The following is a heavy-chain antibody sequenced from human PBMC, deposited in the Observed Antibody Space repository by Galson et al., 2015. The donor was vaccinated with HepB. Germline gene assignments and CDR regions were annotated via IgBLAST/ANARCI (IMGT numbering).Heavy chain of an antibody. D-gene: IGHD3-22*01. CDR3: ARDGPQDYYDTTGYYYFDY. CDR2: ISAYNSNT. V-gene: IGHV1-18*01. J-gene: IGHJ4*02. Sequence: SCKASGYTFTSYGISWVRQAPGQGLEWMGWISAYNSNTDNAQKFQGRVTMTTDTATSTAYMELRSLRSDDTAVYYCARDGPQDYYDTTGYYYFDYWGQGTLVTVSS. CDR1: GYTFTSYG.